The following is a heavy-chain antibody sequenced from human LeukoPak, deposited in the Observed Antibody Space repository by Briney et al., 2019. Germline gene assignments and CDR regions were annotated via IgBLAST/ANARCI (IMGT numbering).Heavy chain of an antibody. CDR1: GYTFTSYG. CDR2: ISAYNGNT. Sequence: ASVKVSCKASGYTFTSYGISWVRQAPGQGLEWMGWISAYNGNTNYAQKLQGRVTMTTDTSTSTAYMALRSLRSDETAVYYCARDSISEFYDILTGYYSYFDYWGQGTLVTVSS. D-gene: IGHD3-9*01. J-gene: IGHJ4*02. CDR3: ARDSISEFYDILTGYYSYFDY. V-gene: IGHV1-18*01.